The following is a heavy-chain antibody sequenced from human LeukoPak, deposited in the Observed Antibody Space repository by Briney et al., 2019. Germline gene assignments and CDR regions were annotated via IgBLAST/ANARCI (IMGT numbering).Heavy chain of an antibody. CDR2: IYPGDSDT. Sequence: GESLKISCKGSGYSFTSYWIGWVRQMPGKGLEWMGIIYPGDSDTTYSPSFQGQVTISADKSISTAYLQWSSLKASDSAMYYCGRIPAAGSLKGSFDIWGQGTMVTVSS. J-gene: IGHJ3*02. D-gene: IGHD6-13*01. CDR3: GRIPAAGSLKGSFDI. V-gene: IGHV5-51*01. CDR1: GYSFTSYW.